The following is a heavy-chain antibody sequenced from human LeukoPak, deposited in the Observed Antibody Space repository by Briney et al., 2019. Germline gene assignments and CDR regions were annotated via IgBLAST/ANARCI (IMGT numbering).Heavy chain of an antibody. CDR3: AKDGVILAPGVYWYMDV. D-gene: IGHD3-16*02. J-gene: IGHJ6*03. CDR2: IRNDGAKT. Sequence: GGSLRLSCAASGFTFSSYGMNWVRQAPGKGLEWVAFIRNDGAKTYYADSAKGRFTISRDNSRNTLYLQMNSLTAEDTAVFYCAKDGVILAPGVYWYMDVWGRGTTVTVSS. CDR1: GFTFSSYG. V-gene: IGHV3-30*02.